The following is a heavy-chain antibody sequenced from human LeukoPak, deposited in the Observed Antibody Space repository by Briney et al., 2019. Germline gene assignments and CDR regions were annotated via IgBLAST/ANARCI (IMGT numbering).Heavy chain of an antibody. V-gene: IGHV3-48*01. CDR2: ISSSSSTI. Sequence: PGGSLRLSCAASGFTFSSYSMNWVRQAPGKGLEWVSYISSSSSTIYYADSVKGRFTISRDNAKNSLYLQMNSLRVEDTAVYYCARERAFDIWGQGTMVTVSS. J-gene: IGHJ3*02. CDR1: GFTFSSYS. CDR3: ARERAFDI.